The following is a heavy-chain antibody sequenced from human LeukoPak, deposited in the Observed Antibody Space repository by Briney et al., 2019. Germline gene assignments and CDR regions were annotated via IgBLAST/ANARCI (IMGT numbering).Heavy chain of an antibody. CDR2: INPNRGGT. D-gene: IGHD5-18*01. J-gene: IGHJ4*02. Sequence: ASVKVSCKASGYTFTGYFMHWVRQAPGQGLEWMGWINPNRGGTNYAQKFQGRVTMTRDTSISTAYMELSSLRSDDTAVYYCARGGIQLWFLVDYWGQGTLVTVSS. CDR3: ARGGIQLWFLVDY. CDR1: GYTFTGYF. V-gene: IGHV1-2*02.